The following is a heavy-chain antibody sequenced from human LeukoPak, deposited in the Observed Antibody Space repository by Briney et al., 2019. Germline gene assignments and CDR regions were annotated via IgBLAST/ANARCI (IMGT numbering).Heavy chain of an antibody. CDR2: INSDGSST. J-gene: IGHJ4*02. V-gene: IGHV3-74*01. CDR1: GFTFSSYL. Sequence: AGGSLRLSCAASGFTFSSYLVHWVRQAPGKGLVWVSRINSDGSSTSYADSVKGRFTISRDNAKNTLYLQMNSLRAEDTAVYYCARGKGYSYDYYWGQGTLVTVSS. CDR3: ARGKGYSYDYY. D-gene: IGHD5-18*01.